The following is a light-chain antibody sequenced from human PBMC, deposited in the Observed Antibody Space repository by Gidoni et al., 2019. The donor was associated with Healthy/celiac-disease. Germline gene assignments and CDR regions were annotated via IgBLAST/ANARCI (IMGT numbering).Light chain of an antibody. J-gene: IGKJ5*01. Sequence: IQMTQSPSSLSASVGDRVTITCQASQDISNYLNWYQQKPGKAPKLLIYDASNLETGVPSRFSGSGSGTDFTFTISSLQPEDIATYYCQQYDNPRAFGQGTRLEIK. V-gene: IGKV1-33*01. CDR3: QQYDNPRA. CDR2: DAS. CDR1: QDISNY.